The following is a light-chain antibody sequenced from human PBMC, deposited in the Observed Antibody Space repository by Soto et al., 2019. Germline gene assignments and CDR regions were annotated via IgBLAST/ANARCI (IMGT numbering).Light chain of an antibody. CDR3: QQYNNWPRT. V-gene: IGKV3-15*01. Sequence: EIVMTQSPATLSVSPGERVTLSCGASQSISSNLAWYQQKPGQAPRLLIYGANTRATGVAARFSGSGSGTEFTLTIGSLQSEDFAVYYCQQYNNWPRTFGQGTKVDIK. CDR1: QSISSN. CDR2: GAN. J-gene: IGKJ1*01.